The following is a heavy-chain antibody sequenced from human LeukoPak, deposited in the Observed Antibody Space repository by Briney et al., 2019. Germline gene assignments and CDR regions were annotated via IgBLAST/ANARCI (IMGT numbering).Heavy chain of an antibody. CDR1: GFTFSDYY. D-gene: IGHD3-22*01. CDR3: ARDQGENYDSSGYYPY. J-gene: IGHJ4*02. V-gene: IGHV3-11*06. Sequence: GGSLRLSCAASGFTFSDYYMSWIRQAPGKGLEWVSYISGSSSSPNYADSVKGRFTISRDNAKNSLYLQMNSLRAEDTAVYYCARDQGENYDSSGYYPYWGQGTLVTVSP. CDR2: ISGSSSSP.